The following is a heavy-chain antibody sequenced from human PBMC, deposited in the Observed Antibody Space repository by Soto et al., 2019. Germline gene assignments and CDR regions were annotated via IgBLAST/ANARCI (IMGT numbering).Heavy chain of an antibody. J-gene: IGHJ4*02. V-gene: IGHV2-5*02. CDR3: AREMYYSTYFDS. D-gene: IGHD3-10*01. CDR2: IYWVDGH. CDR1: GFSLSSNGVG. Sequence: QITLRESGPALVRPTQTLTLTCTFSGFSLSSNGVGVGWIRQPPGKALEWLALIYWVDGHRYSPSLKTRLTITKDTSKSQVVLTMTKLVPVDTATYYCAREMYYSTYFDSWGQGPLVTVSS.